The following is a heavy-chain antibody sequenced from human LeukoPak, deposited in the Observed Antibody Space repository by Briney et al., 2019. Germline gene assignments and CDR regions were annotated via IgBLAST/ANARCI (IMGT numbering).Heavy chain of an antibody. Sequence: ASVKVSRKASGYTFTSYGISWVRQAPGQGLEWMGWISAYNGNTNYAQKLQGRVTMTTDTSTSTAYMELRSLRSDDTAVYYCARDVSGYEPFDYWGQGTLVTVSS. CDR3: ARDVSGYEPFDY. CDR1: GYTFTSYG. J-gene: IGHJ4*02. CDR2: ISAYNGNT. V-gene: IGHV1-18*01. D-gene: IGHD5-12*01.